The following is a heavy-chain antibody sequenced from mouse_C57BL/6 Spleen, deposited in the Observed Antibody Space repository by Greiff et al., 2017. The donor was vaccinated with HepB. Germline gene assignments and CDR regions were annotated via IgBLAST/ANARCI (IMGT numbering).Heavy chain of an antibody. Sequence: EVMLVESGGGLVQPKGSLKLSCAASGFSFNTYAMNWVRQAPGKGLEWVARIRSKSNNYATYYADSVKDRLTISRDNSESMLYLQMNNLKTEDTAMYYCVRSSYYDYDEYYAMDYWGQGTSVTVSS. CDR2: IRSKSNNYAT. D-gene: IGHD2-4*01. CDR1: GFSFNTYA. V-gene: IGHV10-1*01. J-gene: IGHJ4*01. CDR3: VRSSYYDYDEYYAMDY.